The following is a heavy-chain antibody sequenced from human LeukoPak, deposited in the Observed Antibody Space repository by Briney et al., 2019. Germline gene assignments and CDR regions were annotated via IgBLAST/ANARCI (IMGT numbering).Heavy chain of an antibody. D-gene: IGHD3-16*01. Sequence: SETLSLTCTVSGGSISSYYWSWIRQPPGKGLEWIGYIYYSGSTNYNPSLKSRVTISVDTSKNQFSLKLGSVTAADTAVYYCARTLGANFDYWGQGTLVTVSS. J-gene: IGHJ4*02. V-gene: IGHV4-59*08. CDR2: IYYSGST. CDR1: GGSISSYY. CDR3: ARTLGANFDY.